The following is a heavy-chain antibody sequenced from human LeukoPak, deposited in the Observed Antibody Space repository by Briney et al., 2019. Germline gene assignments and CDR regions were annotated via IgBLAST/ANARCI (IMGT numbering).Heavy chain of an antibody. CDR3: ARAVVVAATPGYSDY. CDR2: INHSGST. Sequence: SETLSLTCAVYGGSFSGYYWSWIRQPPGKGLEGVGEINHSGSTNYNPSLKSRVTISVDTSKNQFSLKLSSVTAADTAVYYCARAVVVAATPGYSDYWGQGTLVTVSS. D-gene: IGHD2-15*01. J-gene: IGHJ4*02. V-gene: IGHV4-34*01. CDR1: GGSFSGYY.